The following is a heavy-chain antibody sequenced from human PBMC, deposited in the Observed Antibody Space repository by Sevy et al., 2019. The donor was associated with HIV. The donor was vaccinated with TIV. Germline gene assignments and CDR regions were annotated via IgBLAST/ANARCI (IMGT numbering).Heavy chain of an antibody. CDR3: AREGGSWTGCFDP. Sequence: SETLSLTCTVSGGSISSGSYYWSWIRQPAGKGLDWIGRIYTNGSTNFNPSLKSRVTISVDTSKNQFYLKLSSVTAAGTDGYYCAREGGSWTGCFDPWGQGTLVTVSS. CDR2: IYTNGST. V-gene: IGHV4-61*02. D-gene: IGHD6-13*01. CDR1: GGSISSGSYY. J-gene: IGHJ5*02.